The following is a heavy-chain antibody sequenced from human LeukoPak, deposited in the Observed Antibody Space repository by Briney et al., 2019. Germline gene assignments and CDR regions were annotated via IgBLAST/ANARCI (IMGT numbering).Heavy chain of an antibody. J-gene: IGHJ5*02. CDR2: IYYSGST. Sequence: SETLSLTCTVSGGSISSGGYYWSWIRQHPGKGLEWSGYIYYSGSTYYNPSLKSPVTISVDTSKNQFSLKLSSVTAADTAVYYCARRPAPTFSENWFDPWGQGTLVTVSS. CDR3: ARRPAPTFSENWFDP. D-gene: IGHD3-16*01. CDR1: GGSISSGGYY. V-gene: IGHV4-31*01.